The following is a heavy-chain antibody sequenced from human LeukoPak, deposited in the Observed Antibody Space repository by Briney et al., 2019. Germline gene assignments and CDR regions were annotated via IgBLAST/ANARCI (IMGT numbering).Heavy chain of an antibody. D-gene: IGHD2-21*01. V-gene: IGHV4-4*07. CDR1: GGSISSYY. Sequence: SETLSLTCTVSGGSISSYYWSWIRQPAGKGPEWIGRIYTSGSTNYNPSLKSRVTMSVDTSKNQFSLKLSSVTAADTAVYYCARDLVPYSLHNYYGMDVWGQGTTVTVSS. CDR3: ARDLVPYSLHNYYGMDV. J-gene: IGHJ6*02. CDR2: IYTSGST.